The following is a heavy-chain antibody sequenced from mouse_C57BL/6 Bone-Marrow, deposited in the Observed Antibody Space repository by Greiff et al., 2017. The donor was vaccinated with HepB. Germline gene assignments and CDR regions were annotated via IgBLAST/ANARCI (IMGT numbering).Heavy chain of an antibody. V-gene: IGHV5-2*01. J-gene: IGHJ2*01. CDR1: EYEFPSHD. D-gene: IGHD2-2*01. CDR2: INSDGGST. Sequence: EVKLMESGGGLVQPGDSLKLSCESNEYEFPSHDMSWVRKTPEKRLELVAAINSDGGSTYYPDTMERRFIISRDNTKKTLYLQMSSLRSEDTALYYCARGMVTRGVDYWGQGTTLTVSS. CDR3: ARGMVTRGVDY.